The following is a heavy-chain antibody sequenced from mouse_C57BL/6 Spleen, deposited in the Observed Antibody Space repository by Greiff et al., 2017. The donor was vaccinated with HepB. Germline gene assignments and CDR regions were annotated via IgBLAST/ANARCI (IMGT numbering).Heavy chain of an antibody. Sequence: QVQLQQPGAELVRPGSSVKLSCKASGYTFTSYWMDWVKQRPGQGCEWIGNIYPSDSETHYNQKFKDKATLTVDKSSSTAYMQLSSLTSEDSAVYYCARSLYDDYDENYFDYWGQGTTLTVSS. D-gene: IGHD2-4*01. J-gene: IGHJ2*01. CDR2: IYPSDSET. V-gene: IGHV1-61*01. CDR3: ARSLYDDYDENYFDY. CDR1: GYTFTSYW.